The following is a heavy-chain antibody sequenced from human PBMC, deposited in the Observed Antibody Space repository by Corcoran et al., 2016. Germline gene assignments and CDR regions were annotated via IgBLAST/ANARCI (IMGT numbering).Heavy chain of an antibody. CDR3: AKGSGELLTFDD. V-gene: IGHV3-30*18. J-gene: IGHJ4*02. CDR1: GFTFSSYG. CDR2: ISYDGSNK. Sequence: QVKQVESGGGVVQPGTYLRLSCAASGFTFSSYGMHWVRQTPGKGLVWVAVISYDGSNKYYADSVKGRSTISRDNSKNTLYLQMHSLRAEDTAVYYCAKGSGELLTFDDWGQGTLVTVSS. D-gene: IGHD1-26*01.